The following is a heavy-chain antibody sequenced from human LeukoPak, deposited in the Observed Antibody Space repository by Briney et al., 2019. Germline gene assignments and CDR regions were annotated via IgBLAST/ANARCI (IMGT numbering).Heavy chain of an antibody. Sequence: SETLSLTCSLSGDALSTYYWNWIRQTPGRGLEWIGHISLGNTEYNPSLKSRVTISVDTSKNEFYLRLTSVTAADTALYFCARDKRHSYGKYFDPWSQGTLVSVSS. CDR3: ARDKRHSYGKYFDP. CDR2: ISLGNT. CDR1: GDALSTYY. V-gene: IGHV4-59*12. D-gene: IGHD5-18*01. J-gene: IGHJ4*02.